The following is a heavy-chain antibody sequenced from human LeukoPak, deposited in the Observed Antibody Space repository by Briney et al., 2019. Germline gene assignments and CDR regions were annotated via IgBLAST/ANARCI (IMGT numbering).Heavy chain of an antibody. D-gene: IGHD2-2*01. CDR2: IYYSGST. Sequence: PSETLSLTCTVSGGSISSYYWSWIRQPPGKGLEWIGYIYYSGSTNYNPSLKSRTTMSVDTSKNQLSLRLSSVTAADRAVYYCAREGPAASTSFYYFMDVWGKGTTVTVSS. J-gene: IGHJ6*03. V-gene: IGHV4-59*12. CDR3: AREGPAASTSFYYFMDV. CDR1: GGSISSYY.